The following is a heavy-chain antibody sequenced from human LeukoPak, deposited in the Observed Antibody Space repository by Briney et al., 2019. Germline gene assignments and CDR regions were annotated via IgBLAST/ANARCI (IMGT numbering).Heavy chain of an antibody. CDR3: ATGIMITFGGVGPKEYFDY. J-gene: IGHJ4*02. CDR1: GYTFTSYG. CDR2: INPNSGGT. V-gene: IGHV1-2*02. D-gene: IGHD3-16*01. Sequence: ASVKVSCKASGYTFTSYGISWVRQAPGQGLEWMGWINPNSGGTNYAQKFQGRVTMTRDTSISTAYMELSRLRSDDTAVYYCATGIMITFGGVGPKEYFDYWGQGTLVTVSS.